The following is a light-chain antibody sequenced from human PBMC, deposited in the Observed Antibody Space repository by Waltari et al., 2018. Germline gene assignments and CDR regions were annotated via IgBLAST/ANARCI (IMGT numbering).Light chain of an antibody. V-gene: IGKV3-11*01. J-gene: IGKJ4*01. CDR1: HSIANY. CDR3: QQRSNWPLT. Sequence: EIVLTQSPATLSLSPGERATLSCRASHSIANYLAWYQQTPGQAPRLLIYDTSDRATGIPARFSGSGYETDFTLTISSLEPEDFGVYYCQQRSNWPLTFGGGTKVEIK. CDR2: DTS.